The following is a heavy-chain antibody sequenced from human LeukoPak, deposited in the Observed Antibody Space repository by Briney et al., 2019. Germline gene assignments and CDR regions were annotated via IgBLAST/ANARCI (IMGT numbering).Heavy chain of an antibody. CDR1: SYTFTSYG. D-gene: IGHD3-22*01. V-gene: IGHV1-18*01. CDR2: INTYNGNT. Sequence: ASVKVSCKASSYTFTSYGISWVRQAPGQGLEWMGWINTYNGNTNYAQNLQGRVTMATDTSTSTAYMELRSLRSDDTAVYYCARTVSGYSWGVWFDPWGQGTLVTASS. J-gene: IGHJ5*02. CDR3: ARTVSGYSWGVWFDP.